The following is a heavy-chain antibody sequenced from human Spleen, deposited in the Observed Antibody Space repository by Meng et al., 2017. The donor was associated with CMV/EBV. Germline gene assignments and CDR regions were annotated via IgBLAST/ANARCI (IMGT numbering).Heavy chain of an antibody. J-gene: IGHJ4*02. CDR1: GHTFNCFD. Sequence: FCNASGHTFNCFDTSWVRQAPGQGLEWMGWISAYNGITNYAQKLQGRVTMTTDTSTNTAYMELRSLRSDDTAVYYCARDRYGWHGAYWGQGTLVTVSS. CDR2: ISAYNGIT. CDR3: ARDRYGWHGAY. V-gene: IGHV1-18*01. D-gene: IGHD1-1*01.